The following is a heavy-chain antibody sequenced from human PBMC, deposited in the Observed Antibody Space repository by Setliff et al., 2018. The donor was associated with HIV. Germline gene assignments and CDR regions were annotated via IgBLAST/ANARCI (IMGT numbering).Heavy chain of an antibody. CDR3: AAAPSYYDILAGYYNKDYYYGMDV. CDR2: IIPIVGIA. Sequence: SVKVSCKASGGTFSSYAISWVRQAPGQGLQWMGGIIPIVGIANYVQKFQGRVTITADKYTSTAYMELSSLRSEDTAVYYCAAAPSYYDILAGYYNKDYYYGMDVWGQGTTVTVSS. CDR1: GGTFSSYA. J-gene: IGHJ6*02. V-gene: IGHV1-69*10. D-gene: IGHD3-9*01.